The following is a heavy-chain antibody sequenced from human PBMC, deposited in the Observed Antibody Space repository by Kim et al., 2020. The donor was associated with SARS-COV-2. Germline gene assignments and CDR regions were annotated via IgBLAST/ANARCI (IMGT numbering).Heavy chain of an antibody. J-gene: IGHJ6*02. CDR3: AREKGLAYYDILTGYYNVPREGMDV. CDR1: GFTFSSYG. D-gene: IGHD3-9*01. Sequence: GGSLRLSCAASGFTFSSYGMHWVRQAPGKGLEWVAVIWYDGSNKYYADSVKGRFTISRDNSKNTLYLQMNSLRAEDTAVYYCAREKGLAYYDILTGYYNVPREGMDVWGQGTTVTVSS. CDR2: IWYDGSNK. V-gene: IGHV3-33*01.